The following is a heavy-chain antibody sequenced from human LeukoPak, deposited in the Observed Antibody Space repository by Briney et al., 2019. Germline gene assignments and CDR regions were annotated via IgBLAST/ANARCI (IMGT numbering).Heavy chain of an antibody. CDR2: ISSSSTI. J-gene: IGHJ4*02. V-gene: IGHV3-48*02. CDR1: GFTFSSYS. CDR3: ARVAFGGVIGD. D-gene: IGHD3-16*02. Sequence: GGSLRLSCAASGFTFSSYSMNWVRQAPGKGLEWVSYISSSSTIYYADSVKGRFTISRDNAKNSLYLQMNSLRDEDTAVYYCARVAFGGVIGDWGQGTLVTVSS.